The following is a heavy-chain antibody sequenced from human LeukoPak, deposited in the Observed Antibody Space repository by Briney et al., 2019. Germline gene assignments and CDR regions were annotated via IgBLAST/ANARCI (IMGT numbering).Heavy chain of an antibody. CDR2: IYYSGST. CDR1: GGSISSSSYY. D-gene: IGHD1-26*01. V-gene: IGHV4-39*01. J-gene: IGHJ3*02. Sequence: SETLSLTCTVSGGSISSSSYYWGWIRQPPGKGLEWIGSIYYSGSTYYNPPLKSRVTISVDTSKNQLSLKLSSVTAADTAVYYCARLAVSRIVGAKNAFDIWGQGTMVTVSS. CDR3: ARLAVSRIVGAKNAFDI.